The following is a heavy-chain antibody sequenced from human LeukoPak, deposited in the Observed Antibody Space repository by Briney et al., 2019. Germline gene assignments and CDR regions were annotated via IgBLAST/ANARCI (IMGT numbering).Heavy chain of an antibody. Sequence: SVKVSCKASGGTFSSYAISWVRQAPGQGLEWMGGIIPIFGRANYAQKFQGRVTIYTDESTSAAYMELSSLRSEDTAVYYCASEVRYCSGGSCLFDPWGQGTLVTVSS. V-gene: IGHV1-69*05. D-gene: IGHD2-15*01. J-gene: IGHJ5*02. CDR3: ASEVRYCSGGSCLFDP. CDR1: GGTFSSYA. CDR2: IIPIFGRA.